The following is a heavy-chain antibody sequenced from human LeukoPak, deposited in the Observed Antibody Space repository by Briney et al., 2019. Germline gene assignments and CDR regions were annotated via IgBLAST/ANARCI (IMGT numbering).Heavy chain of an antibody. V-gene: IGHV1-69*05. CDR2: IIPIFGTA. D-gene: IGHD3-9*01. J-gene: IGHJ4*02. CDR3: ARDLTYDIRDY. Sequence: GASVKVSCKASGGIFSTFAISWVRQAPGQGLEWMGGIIPIFGTANYAQKFQGRVTMTRDTSISTAYMELSRLRSDDTAVYYCARDLTYDIRDYWGQGTLVTVSS. CDR1: GGIFSTFA.